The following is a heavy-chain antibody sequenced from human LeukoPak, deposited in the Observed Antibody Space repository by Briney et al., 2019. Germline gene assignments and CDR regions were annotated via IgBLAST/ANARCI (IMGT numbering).Heavy chain of an antibody. J-gene: IGHJ5*02. V-gene: IGHV4-39*01. CDR2: IYYSGST. Sequence: SETLSLTCTVSGGSISSSSYYWGWIRQPPGKGLEWIGSIYYSGSTYYNPSLKSRVTISVDTSKNQFSLKLSSVTAADTAVYYCARGVFGFLEWNHNWFDPWGQGTLVTVSS. CDR3: ARGVFGFLEWNHNWFDP. D-gene: IGHD3-3*01. CDR1: GGSISSSSYY.